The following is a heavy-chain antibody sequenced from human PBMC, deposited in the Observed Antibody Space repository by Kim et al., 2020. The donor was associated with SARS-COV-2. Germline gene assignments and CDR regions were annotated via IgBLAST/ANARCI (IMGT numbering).Heavy chain of an antibody. CDR2: ISSSSSTI. D-gene: IGHD3-22*01. J-gene: IGHJ3*02. V-gene: IGHV3-48*04. CDR3: ARGITMIELGAAFDI. Sequence: GGSLRLSCAASGFTFSSYSMNWVRQAPGKGLEWVSYISSSSSTIYYADSVKGRFTISRDNAKNSLYLQMNSLRAEDTAVYYCARGITMIELGAAFDIWGQGTMVTVSS. CDR1: GFTFSSYS.